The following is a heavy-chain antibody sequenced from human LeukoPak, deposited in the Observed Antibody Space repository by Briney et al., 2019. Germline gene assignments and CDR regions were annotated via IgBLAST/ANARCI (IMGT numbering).Heavy chain of an antibody. Sequence: SETLSLTCTVSDDSITMYYWTWIRQPPGKGLEWIGYVDHTGSTKFNPSLNGRVSISRDTSNNFFSLRLRSVTAADTAVYFCARGRVSSSTWYSTYYYFFYMDFWGKGTMVTVSS. CDR3: ARGRVSSSTWYSTYYYFFYMDF. D-gene: IGHD4-11*01. V-gene: IGHV4-59*01. CDR1: DDSITMYY. J-gene: IGHJ6*03. CDR2: VDHTGST.